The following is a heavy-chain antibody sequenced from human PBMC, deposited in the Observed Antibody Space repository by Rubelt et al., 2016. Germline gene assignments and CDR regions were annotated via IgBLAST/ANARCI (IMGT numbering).Heavy chain of an antibody. CDR3: ARDLWLAAGQGGLYYYYYGMDV. V-gene: IGHV3-30*04. J-gene: IGHJ6*02. Sequence: AMHWVRQAPGKGLEWVAVISYDGSNKYYADSVKGRFTISRDNSKNTLYLQMNSLRAEDTAVYYCARDLWLAAGQGGLYYYYYGMDVWGQGTTVTVSS. D-gene: IGHD6-13*01. CDR1: A. CDR2: ISYDGSNK.